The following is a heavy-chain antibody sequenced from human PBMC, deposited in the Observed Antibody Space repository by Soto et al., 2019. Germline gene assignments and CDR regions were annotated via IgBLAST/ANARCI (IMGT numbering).Heavy chain of an antibody. CDR2: IIPILDVA. D-gene: IGHD3-10*01. CDR3: AQMWFGELWHGMDV. J-gene: IGHJ6*02. CDR1: GGDFRSYT. V-gene: IGHV1-69*02. Sequence: QLVQSGAEVKKPGSSVKVSCKASGGDFRSYTISWVRQAPGQGPEWMGTIIPILDVAKNAQKFQGRVAITADKATSTVYMELRSLRSDDTAVYYCAQMWFGELWHGMDVWGQGTTITVSS.